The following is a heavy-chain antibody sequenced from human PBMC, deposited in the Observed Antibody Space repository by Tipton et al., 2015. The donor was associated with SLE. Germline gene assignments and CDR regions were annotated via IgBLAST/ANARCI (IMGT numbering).Heavy chain of an antibody. Sequence: QLVQSGAEVKKPGASVKVSCKATGHTFSNYDINWVRQAPGRGLEWMGWMNPSGNTAYAQKFQDRLTMTRDTSISTAYMELSSLTSADTAVYLCARETTRTRDGVDVWGQGTTIIVSS. CDR1: GHTFSNYD. CDR2: MNPSGNT. D-gene: IGHD1-1*01. J-gene: IGHJ6*02. CDR3: ARETTRTRDGVDV. V-gene: IGHV1-8*02.